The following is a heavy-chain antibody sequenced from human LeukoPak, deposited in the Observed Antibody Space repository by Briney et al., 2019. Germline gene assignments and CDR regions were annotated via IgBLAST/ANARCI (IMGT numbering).Heavy chain of an antibody. V-gene: IGHV4-4*07. CDR1: GGSISSYY. J-gene: IGHJ3*02. D-gene: IGHD5-18*01. Sequence: SETLSLTCTVSGGSISSYYWSWIRQPAGKGLEWIGRIYTSGSTNYNPSLRSRVTMSVDTSKNQFSLNLRSVTAADTAMYYCARDEDTTLARAFDIWGQGTMVTVSS. CDR3: ARDEDTTLARAFDI. CDR2: IYTSGST.